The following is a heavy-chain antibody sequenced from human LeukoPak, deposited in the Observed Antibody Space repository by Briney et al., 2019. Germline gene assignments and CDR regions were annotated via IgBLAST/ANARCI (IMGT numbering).Heavy chain of an antibody. CDR1: GVSFSSYA. D-gene: IGHD1-26*01. CDR2: LSGGGAGT. V-gene: IGHV3-23*01. Sequence: GGSLRLSCAASGVSFSSYAMSWVRQAPGKGLDWVSALSGGGAGTYYADSVKGRFTISRDNSKNTLYLQMNSLRAEDTALYYCAKDVVGATRGLYFDYWGQGTLVTVSS. J-gene: IGHJ4*02. CDR3: AKDVVGATRGLYFDY.